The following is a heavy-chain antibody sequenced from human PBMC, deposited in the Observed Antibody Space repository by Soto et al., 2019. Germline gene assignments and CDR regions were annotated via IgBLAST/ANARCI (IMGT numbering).Heavy chain of an antibody. CDR3: ARHYCSSTSCSLNFDH. Sequence: PGESLKISCNGSGYSFSIYWISWVRQMPGKGPEWMGRIDPSDSYTNYSPSFRGHVTISADKSISTAYLHWSSLKASDTAMFYCARHYCSSTSCSLNFDHWGQGTLVTVSS. J-gene: IGHJ4*02. D-gene: IGHD2-2*01. CDR2: IDPSDSYT. CDR1: GYSFSIYW. V-gene: IGHV5-10-1*01.